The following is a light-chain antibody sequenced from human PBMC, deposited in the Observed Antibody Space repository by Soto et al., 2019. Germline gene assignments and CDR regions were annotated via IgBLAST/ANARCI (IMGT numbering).Light chain of an antibody. V-gene: IGLV2-8*01. CDR1: SSDVGGYDY. CDR2: EVS. Sequence: QSALIQPPSAAGSPGQSVTISCTGSSSDVGGYDYVSWYQQHPGKAPKLMIYEVSKRPSGVPDRFSGSKSGKTASLTVSGLQAEDEADYYCTSYEDSNNVIFGGGTKVTVL. J-gene: IGLJ2*01. CDR3: TSYEDSNNVI.